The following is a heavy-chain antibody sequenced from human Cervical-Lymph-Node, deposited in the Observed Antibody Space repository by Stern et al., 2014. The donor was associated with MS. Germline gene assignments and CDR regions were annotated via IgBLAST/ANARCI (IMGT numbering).Heavy chain of an antibody. CDR2: ISANNAKT. V-gene: IGHV1-18*01. CDR1: GYTFTSYG. J-gene: IGHJ3*02. Sequence: VQLVESGAEVKKPGASVKVSCKASGYTFTSYGISWVRQAPGQGLEWMGWISANNAKTYYAQEIHSRVAMTTDTSTRTAYMELRSLRSDDTAVYYCARDMLGSENGFDIWGQGTMVTVSS. CDR3: ARDMLGSENGFDI. D-gene: IGHD2-15*01.